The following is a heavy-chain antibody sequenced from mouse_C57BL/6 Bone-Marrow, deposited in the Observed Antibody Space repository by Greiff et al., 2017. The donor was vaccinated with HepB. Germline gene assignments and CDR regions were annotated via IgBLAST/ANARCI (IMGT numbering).Heavy chain of an antibody. Sequence: EVQLQQSGAELVRPGASVKLSCTASGFNIKDYYMHWVKQRPEQGLEWIGWIDPENGDTEYASKFQGKATITADTSSNTAYLQLSSLTSEDTAVYYCTSITTVVGMDYWGQGTSVTVSS. V-gene: IGHV14-4*01. CDR3: TSITTVVGMDY. J-gene: IGHJ4*01. CDR2: IDPENGDT. D-gene: IGHD1-1*01. CDR1: GFNIKDYY.